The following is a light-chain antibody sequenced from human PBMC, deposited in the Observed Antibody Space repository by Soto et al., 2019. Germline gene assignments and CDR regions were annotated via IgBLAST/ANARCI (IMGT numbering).Light chain of an antibody. J-gene: IGKJ4*01. V-gene: IGKV3-15*01. Sequence: EIVMTQSPATLSVSPGERATLSCRASQSVSSDLAWYQQKPGQAPRLLIYRASTRATGIPARFSGSGSGTEFPLTINSLQSEDFAVYYCQQYNNWSVFGGGTKVEI. CDR1: QSVSSD. CDR3: QQYNNWSV. CDR2: RAS.